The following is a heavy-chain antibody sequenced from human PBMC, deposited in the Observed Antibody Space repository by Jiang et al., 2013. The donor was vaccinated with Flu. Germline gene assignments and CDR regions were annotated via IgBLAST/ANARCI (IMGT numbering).Heavy chain of an antibody. J-gene: IGHJ4*02. D-gene: IGHD1-26*01. V-gene: IGHV3-53*01. CDR2: IYSDGST. Sequence: APGKGLEWVSVIYSDGSTYYGDSVEGRFTISRDNSKNTLSLQMDSLRADDTAVYYCARGLTWDKYGSNLYYFDYWGQGTLVTVSS. CDR3: ARGLTWDKYGSNLYYFDY.